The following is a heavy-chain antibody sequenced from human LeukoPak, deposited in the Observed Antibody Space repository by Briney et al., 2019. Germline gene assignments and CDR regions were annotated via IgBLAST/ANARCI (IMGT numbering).Heavy chain of an antibody. CDR2: INSDGSST. CDR3: AKFTPRWGFDY. D-gene: IGHD2-15*01. CDR1: GFTFSSYW. V-gene: IGHV3-74*01. Sequence: GGSLRLSCAASGFTFSSYWMHWVRQAPGKGLVWVSRINSDGSSTSYADSVKGRFTISRDNAKNTLYLQMNSLRAEDTAVYYCAKFTPRWGFDYWGQGTLVTVSS. J-gene: IGHJ4*02.